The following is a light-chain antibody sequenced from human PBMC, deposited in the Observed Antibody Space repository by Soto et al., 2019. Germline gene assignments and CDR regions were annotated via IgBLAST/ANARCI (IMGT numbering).Light chain of an antibody. CDR3: QQYGSSPT. V-gene: IGKV3-20*01. CDR1: QSVSSNY. Sequence: ETVLTQSPGTLSLSPGERATLSCRSSQSVSSNYLAWYQQKSGQAPRLLIYDVSSRATGIPDRFSGSGSGTDFTLTISRLEPEDFAMYYCQQYGSSPTFGQGTKVEIK. J-gene: IGKJ1*01. CDR2: DVS.